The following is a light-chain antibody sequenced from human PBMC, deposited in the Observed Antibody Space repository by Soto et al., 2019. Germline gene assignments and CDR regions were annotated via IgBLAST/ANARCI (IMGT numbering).Light chain of an antibody. J-gene: IGKJ2*01. CDR1: QSVSSK. Sequence: EIVMTQSPGTLSVSPGERVTLSCRASQSVSSKVAWYQQKPGQAPRLLIFTASLRATGVPARFSGSGSGTEFTLTISSLQSEDFAVYWCQRYYNWPLEYTFGQGTKLEI. V-gene: IGKV3-15*01. CDR2: TAS. CDR3: QRYYNWPLEYT.